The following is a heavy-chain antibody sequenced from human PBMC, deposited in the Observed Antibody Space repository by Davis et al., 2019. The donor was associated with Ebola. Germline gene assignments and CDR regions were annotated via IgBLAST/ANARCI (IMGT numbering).Heavy chain of an antibody. J-gene: IGHJ4*02. CDR2: IRSKANSYAT. CDR1: GFTFSGSA. V-gene: IGHV3-73*01. CDR3: TGTERNFDY. Sequence: GGSLRLSCAASGFTFSGSAMHWVRQASGKGLEWVGRIRSKANSYATAYAASVKGRFTISRDDSKNTAYLQMNSLKTEDTAVYYCTGTERNFDYWGQGTLVTVSS.